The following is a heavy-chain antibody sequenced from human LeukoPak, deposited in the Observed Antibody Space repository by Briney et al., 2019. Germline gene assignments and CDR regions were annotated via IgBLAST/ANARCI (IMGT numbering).Heavy chain of an antibody. CDR3: ARDLSGYLDY. D-gene: IGHD2-15*01. CDR2: IYYSGST. CDR1: GGSISSHY. V-gene: IGHV4-59*11. Sequence: PSETLSLTCTVSGGSISSHYWSWIRQPPGKGLEWIGYIYYSGSTNYNPSLKSRVTISVDTSKNQFSLKLSSVTAADTAVYYCARDLSGYLDYWGQGTLVTVSS. J-gene: IGHJ4*02.